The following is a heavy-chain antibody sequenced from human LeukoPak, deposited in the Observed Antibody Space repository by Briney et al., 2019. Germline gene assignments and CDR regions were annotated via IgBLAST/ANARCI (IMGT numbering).Heavy chain of an antibody. J-gene: IGHJ4*02. V-gene: IGHV3-30*18. CDR1: GFTLSSCG. CDR3: VKEQSSGNYSTADF. Sequence: SGTSLRLSCAASGFTLSSCGMHWVRQARGEGVEWVADITYEGITTYFDDSVKGRFTISRDTSKSMLYLQMNSLRPEDTAVYYCVKEQSSGNYSTADFWGQGSLVSVS. D-gene: IGHD3-10*01. CDR2: ITYEGITT.